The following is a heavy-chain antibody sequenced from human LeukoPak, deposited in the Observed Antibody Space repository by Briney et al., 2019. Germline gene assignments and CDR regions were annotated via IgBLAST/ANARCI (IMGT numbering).Heavy chain of an antibody. J-gene: IGHJ5*02. CDR2: TSSNGGST. Sequence: GGSLRLSCAASGFTFSSYAMHWVRQAPGKGLEYVSATSSNGGSTYYANSVKGRFTISRDNSKNTLYLQMGSLRAEDMAVYYCATPGHYGDYPTWGQGTLVTVSS. CDR1: GFTFSSYA. CDR3: ATPGHYGDYPT. V-gene: IGHV3-64*01. D-gene: IGHD4-17*01.